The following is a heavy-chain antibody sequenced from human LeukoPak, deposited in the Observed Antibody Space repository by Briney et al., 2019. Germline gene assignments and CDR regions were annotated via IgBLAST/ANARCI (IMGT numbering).Heavy chain of an antibody. Sequence: ASVKVSCKASGYILTSYVMHWVRQAPGQRLEWMGWINAGNGDIKYSQKFQGRVTITRDTSANTAHMKLSSLRSEDTAVYYCARDKCSGDYCYLFDYWGQGTLVTVSS. CDR1: GYILTSYV. J-gene: IGHJ4*02. D-gene: IGHD2-15*01. CDR3: ARDKCSGDYCYLFDY. V-gene: IGHV1-3*01. CDR2: INAGNGDI.